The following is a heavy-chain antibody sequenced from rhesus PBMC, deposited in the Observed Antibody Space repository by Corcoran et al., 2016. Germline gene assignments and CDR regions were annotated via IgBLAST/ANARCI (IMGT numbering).Heavy chain of an antibody. Sequence: QVQLQESGPGLVKPSETLSLTCAVSGGSISRNYWSWIRQSPGKGLEWIGYIYVCNGNTLYNPSLKSLVTISRYTSKNQFSLKLSSMTAADTAVYYCATAYEYNNYVPLDYWGQGVLVTVSS. CDR1: GGSISRNY. J-gene: IGHJ4*01. CDR3: ATAYEYNNYVPLDY. CDR2: IYVCNGNT. D-gene: IGHD4-23*01. V-gene: IGHV4-160*01.